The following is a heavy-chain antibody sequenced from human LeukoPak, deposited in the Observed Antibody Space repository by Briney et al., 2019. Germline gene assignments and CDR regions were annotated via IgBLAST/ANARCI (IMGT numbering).Heavy chain of an antibody. CDR1: GFTFSSYD. CDR3: ARERRGWFDP. V-gene: IGHV3-13*01. Sequence: TGGSLRLSRAAPGFTFSSYDMHWVRQATGKGLEWVSAIGTAGDTYYPGSVKGRFTISRENAKNSLCLQMNSLRAGDTAVYYCARERRGWFDPGGQGTLVTVSS. CDR2: IGTAGDT. J-gene: IGHJ5*02.